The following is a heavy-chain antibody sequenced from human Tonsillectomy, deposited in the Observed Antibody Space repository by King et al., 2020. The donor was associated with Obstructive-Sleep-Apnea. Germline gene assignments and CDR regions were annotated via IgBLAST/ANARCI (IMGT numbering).Heavy chain of an antibody. V-gene: IGHV3-30*02. Sequence: VQSGGSLRLSCATSGFTFSSYSMHWVRQAPGKGLEWVAFIRYDESNKYYADSVKGRFTISRDNSKNTLYLQMNSLRAEDTALYYCVKDRQGYQVSDYWGQGTLVTVSS. J-gene: IGHJ4*02. D-gene: IGHD2-2*01. CDR1: GFTFSSYS. CDR3: VKDRQGYQVSDY. CDR2: IRYDESNK.